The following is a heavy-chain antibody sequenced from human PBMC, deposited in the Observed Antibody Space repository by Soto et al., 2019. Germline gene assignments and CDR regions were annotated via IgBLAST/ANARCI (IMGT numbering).Heavy chain of an antibody. CDR2: INPSGSST. V-gene: IGHV1-46*01. D-gene: IGHD1-26*01. J-gene: IGHJ5*02. Sequence: GASVKVSCKASGYIFSNYYIHWVRQAPGQGLEWMGIINPSGSSTRYAQKFQSRVTMTRDTPSSTVYMELSSLRFEDTAMYYCARDVGDSGSHWFDPWGQGSLVTVSS. CDR3: ARDVGDSGSHWFDP. CDR1: GYIFSNYY.